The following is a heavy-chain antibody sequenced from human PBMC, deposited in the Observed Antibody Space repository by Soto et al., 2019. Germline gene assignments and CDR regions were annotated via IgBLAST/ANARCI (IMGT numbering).Heavy chain of an antibody. CDR3: ARSGEHPLDY. CDR1: GYTFTHYV. J-gene: IGHJ4*02. V-gene: IGHV1-18*01. D-gene: IGHD3-10*01. Sequence: QVQLVQSGPEVKKPGASVKVSCKTSGYTFTHYVINWVRQAPGQGLDWMGFSTHTGNTKYAQKFEGRVAMTTDTSSSTAYMEVRSLRSDDTAFYYCARSGEHPLDYWGQGTPVTVSS. CDR2: STHTGNT.